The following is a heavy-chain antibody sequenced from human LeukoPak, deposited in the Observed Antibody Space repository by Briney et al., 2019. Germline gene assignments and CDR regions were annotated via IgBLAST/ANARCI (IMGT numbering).Heavy chain of an antibody. CDR2: IYYSGST. CDR1: GGSISSYY. J-gene: IGHJ4*02. D-gene: IGHD6-13*01. CDR3: ASIIAAAGKFFDY. Sequence: SETLSLTCTVSGGSISSYYWSRIRQPPGKGLEWIGYIYYSGSTNYNPSLKSRVTISVDTSKNQFSLKLSSVTAADTAVYYCASIIAAAGKFFDYWGQGTLVTVSS. V-gene: IGHV4-59*12.